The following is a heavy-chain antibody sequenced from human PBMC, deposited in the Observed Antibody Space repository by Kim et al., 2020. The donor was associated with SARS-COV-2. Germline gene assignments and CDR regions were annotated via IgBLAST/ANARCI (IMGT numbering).Heavy chain of an antibody. CDR1: EFTFSRYS. Sequence: GGSLRLSCAASEFTFSRYSMNWVRQAPGKGLEWVSNISRNSDYIYYADSVEGRFTISRDNAKNSLYLQMNSLRADDTAMYYCARDLSLGRPGGFDYWGQGTLVTVSS. J-gene: IGHJ4*02. D-gene: IGHD3-10*01. CDR2: ISRNSDYI. CDR3: ARDLSLGRPGGFDY. V-gene: IGHV3-21*01.